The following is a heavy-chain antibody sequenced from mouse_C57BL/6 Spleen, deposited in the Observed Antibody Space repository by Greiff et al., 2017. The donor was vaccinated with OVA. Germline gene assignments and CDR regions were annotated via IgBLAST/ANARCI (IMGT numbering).Heavy chain of an antibody. CDR1: GYSITSGYY. Sequence: ESGPGLVKPSQSLSLTCSVTGYSITSGYYWNWIRQFPGNKLEWMGYISYDGSNNYNPSLKNRISITRDTSKNQFFLKLNSVTTEDTATYYCARGGQLRLRGYFDYWGQGTTLTVSS. CDR3: ARGGQLRLRGYFDY. CDR2: ISYDGSN. V-gene: IGHV3-6*01. J-gene: IGHJ2*01. D-gene: IGHD3-2*02.